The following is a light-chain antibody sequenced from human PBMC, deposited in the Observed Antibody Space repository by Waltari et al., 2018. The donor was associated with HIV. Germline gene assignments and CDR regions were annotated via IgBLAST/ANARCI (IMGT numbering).Light chain of an antibody. CDR2: GAS. CDR1: QSIDRRS. J-gene: IGKJ1*01. CDR3: QQYGTSPRT. V-gene: IGKV3-20*01. Sequence: EIVLPQSPGPLSLSPGEGGTLPCRASQSIDRRSLAWYQQRPGQAPRLLISGASNRATGIPDRFSGSGSGTSFTLTISRLEPEDFAVYFCQQYGTSPRTFGQGTRVEIK.